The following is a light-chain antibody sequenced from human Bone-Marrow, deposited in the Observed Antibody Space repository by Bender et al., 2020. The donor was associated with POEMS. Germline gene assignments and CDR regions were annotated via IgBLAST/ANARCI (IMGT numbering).Light chain of an antibody. V-gene: IGLV1-44*01. CDR2: TNN. J-gene: IGLJ3*02. CDR1: GSNIGGYP. CDR3: QVWDNYSDQPV. Sequence: QSVLTQPPSVSGTPGQRVTISCSGSGSNIGGYPVNWYQQLPGTAPRLLIYTNNDRPSGIPERFSGSNSGSTATLTISRVEAGDEADYYCQVWDNYSDQPVFGGGTKLTVL.